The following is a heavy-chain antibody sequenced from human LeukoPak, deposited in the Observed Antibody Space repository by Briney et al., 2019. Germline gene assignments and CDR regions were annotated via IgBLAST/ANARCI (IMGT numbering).Heavy chain of an antibody. V-gene: IGHV4-59*03. CDR1: AGSFSPAH. CDR3: ATGRDPYKTGH. CDR2: ICDNGNT. Sequence: PSETLSLTCTFSAGSFSPAHWSWIRQPPRKGLEWIGVICDNGNTDYNPSLKSRVTISVDTSKSQFSLKLNSLAAADTAVYYCATGRDPYKTGHWGQGTLVTVSS. J-gene: IGHJ4*02. D-gene: IGHD3-10*01.